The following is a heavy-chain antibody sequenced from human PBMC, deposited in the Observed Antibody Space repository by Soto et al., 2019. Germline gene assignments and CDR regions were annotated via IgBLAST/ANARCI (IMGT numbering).Heavy chain of an antibody. CDR1: DGSISSSNW. Sequence: QVQLQESGPGLVKPSGTLSLTCAVSDGSISSSNWWNWVRQHPGKGLEWIGEIYTGGSINYNPTLKSRLTISVDKSKNQISLNLTSVTAADTAVYYCASADFDYWGQGTLVTVSS. CDR2: IYTGGSI. J-gene: IGHJ4*02. CDR3: ASADFDY. V-gene: IGHV4-4*02.